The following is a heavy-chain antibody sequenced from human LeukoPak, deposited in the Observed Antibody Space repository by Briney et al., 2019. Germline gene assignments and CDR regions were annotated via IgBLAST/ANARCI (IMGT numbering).Heavy chain of an antibody. CDR3: ARDRDGYNLGFGFDY. V-gene: IGHV4-38-2*02. J-gene: IGHJ4*02. D-gene: IGHD5-24*01. Sequence: PSETLSLTCTVSGYSLSSGYYWGWIRQPPGKGLEWIGSVDHSGGTYYNPSLRSRVSISVDTSKNQFSLKLSSVTAADTAVYYCARDRDGYNLGFGFDYWGQGTLVTVSS. CDR1: GYSLSSGYY. CDR2: VDHSGGT.